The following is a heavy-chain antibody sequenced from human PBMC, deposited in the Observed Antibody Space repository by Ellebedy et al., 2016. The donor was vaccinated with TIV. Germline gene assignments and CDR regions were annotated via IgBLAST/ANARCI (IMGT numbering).Heavy chain of an antibody. CDR1: GFPFSTYA. Sequence: GESLKISCAASGFPFSTYAMSWVRQAPGKGLEWVAVIWYDGSNKYYADSVKGRFTISRDNAKNSLYLQMNSLRVEDTAVYYCAREIMAFDYWGQGTLVTVSS. CDR2: IWYDGSNK. V-gene: IGHV3-33*08. D-gene: IGHD2-8*01. J-gene: IGHJ4*02. CDR3: AREIMAFDY.